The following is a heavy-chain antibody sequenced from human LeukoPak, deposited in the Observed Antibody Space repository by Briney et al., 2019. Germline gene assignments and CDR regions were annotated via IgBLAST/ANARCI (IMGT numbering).Heavy chain of an antibody. CDR2: INPSGGST. CDR1: GYTFTSYY. D-gene: IGHD5-18*01. CDR3: ARADTAMAPHCFVDY. V-gene: IGHV1-46*01. Sequence: ASVKVSCKASGYTFTSYYMHWVRQAPGQGLEWMGIINPSGGSTSYAQKFQGRVTMTRDTSTSTVYMELSSLRSEDTAVYCCARADTAMAPHCFVDYWGQGTLVTVSS. J-gene: IGHJ4*02.